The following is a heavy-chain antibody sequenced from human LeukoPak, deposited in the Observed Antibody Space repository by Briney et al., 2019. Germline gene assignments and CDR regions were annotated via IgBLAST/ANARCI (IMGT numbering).Heavy chain of an antibody. J-gene: IGHJ4*02. D-gene: IGHD2-21*02. CDR2: IDCNGYT. CDR1: GDSISGHP. CDR3: ARLAKCDGDCYSFDF. V-gene: IGHV4-59*11. Sequence: SETLSLTCAVSGDSISGHPWSWIRQPPGKGLDYIGFIDCNGYTNYNPSLKSRVTISADTSKNQLSLNLNSVTSADAAVYYCARLAKCDGDCYSFDFWGQGILVAVSS.